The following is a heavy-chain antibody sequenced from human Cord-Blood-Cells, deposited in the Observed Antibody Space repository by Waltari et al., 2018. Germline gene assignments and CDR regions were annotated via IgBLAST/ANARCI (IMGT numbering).Heavy chain of an antibody. CDR2: IYYSGST. CDR1: GGSISSYY. CDR3: ARGWGSVY. D-gene: IGHD7-27*01. Sequence: QVQLQESGPGLVKPSETLSLTCTVSGGSISSYYWSWIRQPPGKGLEWIGYIYYSGSTNYNPSLKSRVTISVDTSKNQFSLKLSSVTAADTAVYYCARGWGSVYWGQGTLVTVSS. V-gene: IGHV4-59*01. J-gene: IGHJ4*02.